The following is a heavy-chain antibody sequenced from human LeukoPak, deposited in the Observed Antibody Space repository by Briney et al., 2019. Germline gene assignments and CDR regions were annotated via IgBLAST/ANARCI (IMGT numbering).Heavy chain of an antibody. D-gene: IGHD6-6*01. CDR2: ISSSSSYI. CDR1: GFTFSSYS. V-gene: IGHV3-21*04. J-gene: IGHJ6*03. CDR3: ARGEYSSSSYYYYYMDV. Sequence: GGSLRLSCAASGFTFSSYSMNWVRQAPGKGLEWVSSISSSSSYIYYADSVKGRFTISRDNAKNSLYLQMNSLRAEDTAVYYCARGEYSSSSYYYYYMDVWGKETTVTVSS.